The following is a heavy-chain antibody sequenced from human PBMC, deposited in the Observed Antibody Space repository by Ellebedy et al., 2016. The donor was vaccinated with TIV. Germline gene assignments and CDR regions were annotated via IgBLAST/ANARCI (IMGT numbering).Heavy chain of an antibody. D-gene: IGHD1-7*01. CDR1: GFTFSDYD. J-gene: IGHJ6*02. CDR2: IGTVWDT. V-gene: IGHV3-13*01. Sequence: GESLKISCAASGFTFSDYDMHWFRQATGKGLEWVSVIGTVWDTYYPCCVKGRFTISRDNAKNSLYLHMNSLSAGDTAVYYCARGLAGTSKFMDVWGQGTTVTVSS. CDR3: ARGLAGTSKFMDV.